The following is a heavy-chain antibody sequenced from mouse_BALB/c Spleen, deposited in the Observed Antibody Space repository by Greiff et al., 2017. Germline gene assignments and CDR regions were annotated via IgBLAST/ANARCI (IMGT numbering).Heavy chain of an antibody. CDR3: ARSGRRNWYFDV. J-gene: IGHJ1*01. CDR1: GYTFTSYW. CDR2: INPSTGYT. D-gene: IGHD3-2*02. Sequence: VQLVESGAELAKPGASVKMSCKASGYTFTSYWMHWVKQRPGQGLEWIGYINPSTGYTEYNQKFKDKATLTADKSSSTAYMQLSSLTSEDSAVYYCARSGRRNWYFDVWGAGTTVTVSS. V-gene: IGHV1-7*01.